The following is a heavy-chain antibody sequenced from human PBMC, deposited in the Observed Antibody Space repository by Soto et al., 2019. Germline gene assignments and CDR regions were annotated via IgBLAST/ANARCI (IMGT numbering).Heavy chain of an antibody. Sequence: SETLSLTCAVYGGSFSGYYWSWIRQPPGKGLEWIGEINHSGSTNYNPSLKSRVTISVDTSKNQFSLKPSSVTAAETAVYYCARAPGYYDYIWGSYRPKNNDAFDIWGQGTMVTVSS. J-gene: IGHJ3*02. V-gene: IGHV4-34*01. CDR3: ARAPGYYDYIWGSYRPKNNDAFDI. CDR2: INHSGST. D-gene: IGHD3-16*02. CDR1: GGSFSGYY.